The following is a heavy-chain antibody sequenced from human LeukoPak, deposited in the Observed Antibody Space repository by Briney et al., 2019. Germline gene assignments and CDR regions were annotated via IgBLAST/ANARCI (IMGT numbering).Heavy chain of an antibody. CDR1: GFTFSSYW. CDR3: ARGGIWGHAFDI. D-gene: IGHD2-15*01. V-gene: IGHV3-74*01. J-gene: IGHJ3*02. Sequence: GGSLRLSCAASGFTFSSYWMHWVRQVPGKGLVWVSRINSDGSSTTYADSVKGRFTISRDNAKNTLYLQMNSLRVEDTAVYYCARGGIWGHAFDIWGQGTVVTVSS. CDR2: INSDGSST.